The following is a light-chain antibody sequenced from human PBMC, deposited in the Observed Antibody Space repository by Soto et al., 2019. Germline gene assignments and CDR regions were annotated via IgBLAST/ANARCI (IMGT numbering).Light chain of an antibody. CDR1: QSVRSNS. Sequence: EIVLTQSPGTLSLSPGERATLSCRASQSVRSNSLAWYQQKPGQAPRLLIYGASTRATGIPDRFSGSGSGTDFTLTITRLEPEDFAVFYCQQYDKWPRTFGQGTTVEIK. J-gene: IGKJ1*01. CDR2: GAS. V-gene: IGKV3-20*01. CDR3: QQYDKWPRT.